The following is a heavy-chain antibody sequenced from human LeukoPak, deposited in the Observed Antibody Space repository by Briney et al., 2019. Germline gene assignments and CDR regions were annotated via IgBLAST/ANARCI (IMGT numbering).Heavy chain of an antibody. CDR1: GFTFSSYG. D-gene: IGHD6-13*01. V-gene: IGHV3-23*01. Sequence: GGSLRLSCAASGFTFSSYGMHWVRQAPGKGLEWVSAISGSGGSTYYADSVKGRFTISRDNSKNTLYLQMNSLRAEDTAVYYCAKEIDSSSWSTGDYWGQGTLVTVSS. CDR2: ISGSGGST. J-gene: IGHJ4*02. CDR3: AKEIDSSSWSTGDY.